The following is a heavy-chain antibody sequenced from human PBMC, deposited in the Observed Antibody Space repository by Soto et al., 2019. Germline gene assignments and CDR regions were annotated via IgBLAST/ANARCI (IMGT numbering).Heavy chain of an antibody. Sequence: EVQLVESGGGLVQPGRSLRLSCTASGFTFGDYAMSWVRQAPGKGLEWVGFIRSKAYGGTTEYAASVKGRFTISRDDSKSIAYLQMNSLKTEDTAVYYCITSSSGWYLAAFDIWGQGTMVTVSS. D-gene: IGHD6-19*01. CDR2: IRSKAYGGTT. CDR1: GFTFGDYA. J-gene: IGHJ3*02. CDR3: ITSSSGWYLAAFDI. V-gene: IGHV3-49*04.